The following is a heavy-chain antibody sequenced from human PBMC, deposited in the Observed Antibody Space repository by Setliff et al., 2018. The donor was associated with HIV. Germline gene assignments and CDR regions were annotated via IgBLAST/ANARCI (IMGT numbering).Heavy chain of an antibody. CDR3: ARDHGYSSSPNYYYYMDV. D-gene: IGHD6-13*01. CDR1: GGSISSGSYY. Sequence: SETLSLTCTVSGGSISSGSYYWSWIRQPAGKGLEWIGHIHTSGSSSYNPSLKSRVTISVDTSKNQFSLKLSSVTAADTAVYYCARDHGYSSSPNYYYYMDVWGKGTKVTVSS. CDR2: IHTSGSS. J-gene: IGHJ6*03. V-gene: IGHV4-61*09.